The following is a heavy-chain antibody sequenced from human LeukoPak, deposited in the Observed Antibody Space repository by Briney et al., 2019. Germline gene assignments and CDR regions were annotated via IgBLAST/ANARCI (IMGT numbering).Heavy chain of an antibody. CDR2: ISYSGSS. V-gene: IGHV4-59*11. Sequence: SETLSLTCTVSGASISSHYWSWIRQPPGKGLEWIGYISYSGSSDYNPSLKSRVTISVDTSKNQFSLRLSSVTAADTAVYYCARARGDTTSSQDLDWWGQGTLVTVSS. CDR1: GASISSHY. D-gene: IGHD6-6*01. J-gene: IGHJ4*02. CDR3: ARARGDTTSSQDLDW.